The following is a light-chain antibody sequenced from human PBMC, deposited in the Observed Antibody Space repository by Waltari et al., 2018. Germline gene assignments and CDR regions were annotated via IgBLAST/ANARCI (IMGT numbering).Light chain of an antibody. CDR2: KAS. CDR1: QSISPY. J-gene: IGKJ4*01. V-gene: IGKV3-11*01. Sequence: EIVLTQSPVTLSLSPGERATLSCRARQSISPYLAWYQHKPGQAPRLLIYKASNRATGIPARFSGSGSGTDFTLTISSLKPEDFAFYYCQQRSNWPPLTFGGGTKVEIK. CDR3: QQRSNWPPLT.